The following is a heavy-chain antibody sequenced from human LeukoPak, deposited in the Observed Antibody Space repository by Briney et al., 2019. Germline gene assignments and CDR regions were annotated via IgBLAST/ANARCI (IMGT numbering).Heavy chain of an antibody. CDR2: ISYDGNVR. CDR3: ARGVDNSGWFVY. CDR1: GFTFSRYG. J-gene: IGHJ5*01. D-gene: IGHD3-22*01. V-gene: IGHV3-30*04. Sequence: AGGSLRLSCAASGFTFSRYGINWVRQAPGKGAEGVAFISYDGNVRYHASFVAGRFPISRDNSNNPLYLQMSSLRPDDTAVYYCARGVDNSGWFVYWGQGTLVTVSS.